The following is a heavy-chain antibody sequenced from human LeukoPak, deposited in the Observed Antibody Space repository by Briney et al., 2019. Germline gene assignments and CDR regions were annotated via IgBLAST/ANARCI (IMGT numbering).Heavy chain of an antibody. CDR3: VKDNPLDY. CDR1: GFTFSSYE. J-gene: IGHJ4*02. D-gene: IGHD1-14*01. V-gene: IGHV3-7*01. CDR2: IKQDGSEK. Sequence: GGSLRLSCAASGFTFSSYEMNWVRQAPGKGLEWVANIKQDGSEKYYVDSVKGRFTISRGNAKNSLYLQMNSLRAEDTAVYYCVKDNPLDYWGQGTLVIVSS.